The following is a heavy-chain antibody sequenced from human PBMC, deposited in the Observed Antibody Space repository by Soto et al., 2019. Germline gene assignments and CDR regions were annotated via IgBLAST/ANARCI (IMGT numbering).Heavy chain of an antibody. J-gene: IGHJ6*02. D-gene: IGHD6-19*01. CDR3: ARGEAVANDYYYGMDV. CDR2: IIPIFGTA. CDR1: GGTFSSYA. Sequence: SVKVSCKASGGTFSSYAISWVRQAPGQGLEWMGGIIPIFGTANYAQKFQGRVTITADESTSTAYMELSSLRSEDTAVYYCARGEAVANDYYYGMDVWGQGTTVTVSS. V-gene: IGHV1-69*13.